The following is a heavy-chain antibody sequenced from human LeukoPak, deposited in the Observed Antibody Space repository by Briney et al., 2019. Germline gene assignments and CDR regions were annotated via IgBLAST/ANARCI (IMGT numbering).Heavy chain of an antibody. CDR2: ISAYNGNT. V-gene: IGHV1-18*01. J-gene: IGHJ5*02. CDR3: ARVGCPYSSSWYARWFDP. D-gene: IGHD6-13*01. CDR1: GYTFTSYG. Sequence: ASVKVSCKASGYTFTSYGISWVRQAPGQGLEWMGWISAYNGNTNYAQKLQGRVTMTTDTSTSTAYMELRSLRSDDTAVYYCARVGCPYSSSWYARWFDPWGQGTLVTVSS.